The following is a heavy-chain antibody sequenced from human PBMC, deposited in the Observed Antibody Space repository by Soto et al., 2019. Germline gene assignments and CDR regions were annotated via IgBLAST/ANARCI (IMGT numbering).Heavy chain of an antibody. CDR3: AGDLDNGDYAEDY. Sequence: QVQLVESGGGVVQPGRSLRLSCAASGFTFSSYGMHWVRQAPGEGLEWVAVIWYDGSNKYYADSVKGRFTISRDNSKNTLYLQMNSLRAEDTAVYYCAGDLDNGDYAEDYWGQGTLVTVSP. J-gene: IGHJ4*02. D-gene: IGHD4-17*01. CDR2: IWYDGSNK. CDR1: GFTFSSYG. V-gene: IGHV3-33*01.